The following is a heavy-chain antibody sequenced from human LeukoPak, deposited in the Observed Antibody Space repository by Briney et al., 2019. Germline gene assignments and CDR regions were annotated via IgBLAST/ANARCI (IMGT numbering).Heavy chain of an antibody. Sequence: GRSLRLSCVASGFTLSGYGMHWVRQAPGKGLEWVAVIWYDGSKTYYADSVKGRFTISRDNSKDTLYLQMNSLRAEDTAVYYCATVRGGNTRDFDYWGQGTLVTVSS. D-gene: IGHD3-16*01. CDR3: ATVRGGNTRDFDY. J-gene: IGHJ4*02. CDR2: IWYDGSKT. CDR1: GFTLSGYG. V-gene: IGHV3-33*01.